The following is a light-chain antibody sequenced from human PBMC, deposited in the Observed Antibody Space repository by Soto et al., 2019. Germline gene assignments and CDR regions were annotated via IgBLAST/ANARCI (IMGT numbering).Light chain of an antibody. CDR1: QSVSSSY. V-gene: IGKV3-20*01. Sequence: EIVLTQSPGTLSLSPGERATLSCRASQSVSSSYLAWYQQKPGQAPRLLIYGASSRATGIPDRFSGSGSGTDFTLTIIRLEPEDFAVYYCQQYVSSPPETFGQGTKLEIK. CDR3: QQYVSSPPET. CDR2: GAS. J-gene: IGKJ2*01.